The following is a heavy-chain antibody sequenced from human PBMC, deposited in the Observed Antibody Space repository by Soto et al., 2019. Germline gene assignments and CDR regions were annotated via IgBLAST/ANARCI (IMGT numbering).Heavy chain of an antibody. Sequence: ASVKVSCKASGGTFSSYAISWVRQAPGQGLEWMGGISPYYGTTNYAQKLQGRVTITTDTSTSTAYMELRSLRSDDTAVYYCARFLAAAGYYYYGMDVWGQGTTVTVSS. CDR1: GGTFSSYA. CDR2: ISPYYGTT. J-gene: IGHJ6*02. CDR3: ARFLAAAGYYYYGMDV. V-gene: IGHV1-18*01. D-gene: IGHD6-13*01.